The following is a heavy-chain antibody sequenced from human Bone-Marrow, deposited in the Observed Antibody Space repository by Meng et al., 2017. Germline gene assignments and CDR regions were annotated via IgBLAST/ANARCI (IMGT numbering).Heavy chain of an antibody. CDR1: GGSFSDYY. J-gene: IGHJ4*02. CDR3: ARGPTTMAHDFDY. D-gene: IGHD4-11*01. Sequence: QVELQQWGAGVLKTSGTLSLTCVVPGGSFSDYYWSWIRQPPGKGLEWIGEINHSGSTNYNPSLESRATISVDTSQNNLSLKLSSVTAADSAVYYCARGPTTMAHDFDYWGQGTLVTVSS. CDR2: INHSGST. V-gene: IGHV4-34*01.